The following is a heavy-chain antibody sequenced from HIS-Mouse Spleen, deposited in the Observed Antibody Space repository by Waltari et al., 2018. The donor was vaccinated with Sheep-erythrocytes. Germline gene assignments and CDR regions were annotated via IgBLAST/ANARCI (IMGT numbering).Heavy chain of an antibody. D-gene: IGHD5-12*01. CDR3: ARGHYSGYDFDY. CDR2: MNPNSGNT. V-gene: IGHV1-8*01. J-gene: IGHJ4*02. Sequence: QVQLVQSGAEVKKPGASVKVSCKASGYTFPHYYLNWVRQATGQGLEWMGWMNPNSGNTGYAQKFQGRVTMTRNTSISTAYMELSSLRSEDTAVYYCARGHYSGYDFDYWGQGTLVTVSS. CDR1: GYTFPHYY.